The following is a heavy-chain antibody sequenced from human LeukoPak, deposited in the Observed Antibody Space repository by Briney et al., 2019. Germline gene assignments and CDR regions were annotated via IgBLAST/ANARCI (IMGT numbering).Heavy chain of an antibody. J-gene: IGHJ4*02. CDR1: GYTFTDYY. CDR3: ARGMGDYGFH. D-gene: IGHD4-17*01. CDR2: INPDSGVT. V-gene: IGHV1-2*02. Sequence: ASVKVSCKASGYTFTDYYIHWVRQAPGQGLEWMGWINPDSGVTGFAQKFQGRVTMITDTSISTAYMELIRLRSDDMAVYYCARGMGDYGFHWGQGTLVTVSS.